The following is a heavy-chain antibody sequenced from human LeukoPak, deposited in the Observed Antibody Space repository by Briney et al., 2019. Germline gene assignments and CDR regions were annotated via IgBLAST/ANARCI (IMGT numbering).Heavy chain of an antibody. J-gene: IGHJ4*02. CDR3: AREGYSYAPFDY. V-gene: IGHV3-21*01. Sequence: GGSLRLSCAASGFTFSSYSMNWVRQAPGKGLEWVSYISSSSSYIYYADSVKGRFTISRDNAKNSLYLQMNSLRAEDTAVYYCAREGYSYAPFDYWGQGTLVTVSS. CDR1: GFTFSSYS. D-gene: IGHD5-18*01. CDR2: ISSSSSYI.